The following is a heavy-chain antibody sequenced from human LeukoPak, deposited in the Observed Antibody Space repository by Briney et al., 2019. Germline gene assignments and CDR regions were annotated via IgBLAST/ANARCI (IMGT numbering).Heavy chain of an antibody. Sequence: PSETLSLTCTVSGGSLSSYYWSWIRQPPGKGLEWIGYLYNRGSTNYNPSLKSRVTISVDTSKNQFSLKLRSVTAADTAVYYCARDRPGIAVAGDAFDIWGQGTMVTVSS. CDR3: ARDRPGIAVAGDAFDI. CDR1: GGSLSSYY. V-gene: IGHV4-59*01. D-gene: IGHD6-19*01. J-gene: IGHJ3*02. CDR2: LYNRGST.